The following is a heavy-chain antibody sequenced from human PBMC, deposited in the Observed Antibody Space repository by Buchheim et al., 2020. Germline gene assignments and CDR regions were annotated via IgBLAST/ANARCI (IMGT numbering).Heavy chain of an antibody. V-gene: IGHV1-46*03. J-gene: IGHJ6*02. Sequence: QVQLVQSGAEVKKPGASVKVSCKASGYTFTSYYMHWVRQAPGQGLEWMGIINPSGGSTSYAQKFQGRVTMTRDTSTSTVYMELSSLRSEDTAVYYCASPNYEFWSAMWDYYGMDVWGQGTT. CDR3: ASPNYEFWSAMWDYYGMDV. D-gene: IGHD3-3*01. CDR1: GYTFTSYY. CDR2: INPSGGST.